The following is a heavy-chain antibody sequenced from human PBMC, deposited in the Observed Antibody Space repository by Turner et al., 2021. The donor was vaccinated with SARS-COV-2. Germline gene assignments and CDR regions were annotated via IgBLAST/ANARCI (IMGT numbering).Heavy chain of an antibody. CDR1: GFTFSTYG. CDR3: AREPYSSSWKEYYFDF. CDR2: IWCDGSNK. V-gene: IGHV3-33*01. D-gene: IGHD6-13*01. Sequence: QVQLGESGGGVVQPGRALRLSRAASGFTFSTYGMHWVRQAPGKGLEWVALIWCDGSNKYYADSVKGRFTISRDNSKNTLYLQMNSLRAEDTAVYYCAREPYSSSWKEYYFDFWGQGTLVTVSS. J-gene: IGHJ4*02.